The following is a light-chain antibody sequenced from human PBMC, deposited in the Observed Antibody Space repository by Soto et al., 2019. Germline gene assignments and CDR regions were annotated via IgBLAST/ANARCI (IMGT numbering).Light chain of an antibody. V-gene: IGKV3-20*01. CDR3: QQYGSSPRT. Sequence: EIVLTQSPGTLSLSPGERATLSCRASQSISNSYLAWYQQKPGQAPRLLIYGASSRATGIPDRFSGSGSVTDFTLTISRLEPEDFAVYFCQQYGSSPRTFGQGTRLE. CDR2: GAS. CDR1: QSISNSY. J-gene: IGKJ5*01.